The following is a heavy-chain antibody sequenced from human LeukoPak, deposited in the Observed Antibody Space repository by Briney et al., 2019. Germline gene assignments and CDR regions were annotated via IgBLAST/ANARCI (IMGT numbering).Heavy chain of an antibody. Sequence: SETLSLTCAVYGGSFSGYYWSWIRQPPGKGLEWIGEINHSGSTNYNPSLKSRVTISVDTSKNQFSLQLNSVTPEDTAVYYCARETVSSSNAPPLGYWGQGTLVTVSS. CDR2: INHSGST. V-gene: IGHV4-34*01. CDR1: GGSFSGYY. D-gene: IGHD3-16*01. CDR3: ARETVSSSNAPPLGY. J-gene: IGHJ4*02.